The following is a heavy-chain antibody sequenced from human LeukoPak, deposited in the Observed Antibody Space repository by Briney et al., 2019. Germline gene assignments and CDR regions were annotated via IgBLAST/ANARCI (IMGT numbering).Heavy chain of an antibody. J-gene: IGHJ4*02. CDR2: IYYSGST. Sequence: PSETLSLTCTVSGGSVSSYYWSWIRQPPGKGLEWIGYIYYSGSTNYNPSLKSRVTISVDTSKNQFSLKLSSVTAADTAVYYCARRGRDSSGYHTPFDYWGQGTLVTVSS. CDR3: ARRGRDSSGYHTPFDY. V-gene: IGHV4-59*08. D-gene: IGHD6-19*01. CDR1: GGSVSSYY.